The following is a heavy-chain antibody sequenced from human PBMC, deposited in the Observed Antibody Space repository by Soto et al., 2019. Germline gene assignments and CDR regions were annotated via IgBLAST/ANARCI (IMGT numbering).Heavy chain of an antibody. CDR2: FSEYRVYT. V-gene: IGHV1-18*01. D-gene: IGHD2-2*01. J-gene: IGHJ6*02. CDR1: GYTFTSYG. CDR3: ARDVRVDCSSTSCYNYYGMDV. Sequence: QPHLVQSGAEVKKPGASVRVSCKASGYTFTSYGISWVRQAPGQGLEWLGWFSEYRVYTNYAQNLQGRVTMTTETSTSTAYMELRSLRSDDTAVYYCARDVRVDCSSTSCYNYYGMDVWGQGTTVTVSS.